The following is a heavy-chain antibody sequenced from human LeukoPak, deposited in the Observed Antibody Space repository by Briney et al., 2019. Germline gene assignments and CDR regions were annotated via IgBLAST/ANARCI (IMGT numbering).Heavy chain of an antibody. D-gene: IGHD1-1*01. V-gene: IGHV3-23*01. CDR3: AKEGMEIDY. J-gene: IGHJ4*02. CDR2: ISGSGDST. Sequence: GGSLRLSCAASGFTFSTYAVNWVRQAPGKGLEWVSTISGSGDSTYYADSVKGRFTISRDNSKDTLYLQMSSVRVDDTAVYYCAKEGMEIDYWGQGTLVTVSS. CDR1: GFTFSTYA.